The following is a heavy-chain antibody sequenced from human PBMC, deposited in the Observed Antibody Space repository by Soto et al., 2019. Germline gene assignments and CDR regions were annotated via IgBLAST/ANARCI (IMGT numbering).Heavy chain of an antibody. V-gene: IGHV5-51*01. CDR3: ARHWSRAAAGPTYYYYYYGMDV. D-gene: IGHD6-13*01. CDR2: IYPGDSDT. CDR1: GYSFTSYW. Sequence: RGESLKISCKGSGYSFTSYWIGWVRQMPGKGLEWMGIIYPGDSDTRYSPSFQGQVTISADKSISTAYLQWSSLKASDTAMYYCARHWSRAAAGPTYYYYYYGMDVWGQGTTVTVSS. J-gene: IGHJ6*02.